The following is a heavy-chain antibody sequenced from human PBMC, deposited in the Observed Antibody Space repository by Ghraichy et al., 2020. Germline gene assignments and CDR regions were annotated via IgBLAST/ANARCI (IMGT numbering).Heavy chain of an antibody. V-gene: IGHV3-30*02. Sequence: GESLNISCAASGFTFTTSGIHWVRQAPGKGLGWVAFIRYDGGEKYYADSVKGRFTISRDNSKNTVSLQMNSLRAEDTAVYYCAKQRRLAARLFDYWGQGTLVTVSS. CDR3: AKQRRLAARLFDY. D-gene: IGHD6-6*01. CDR2: IRYDGGEK. CDR1: GFTFTTSG. J-gene: IGHJ4*02.